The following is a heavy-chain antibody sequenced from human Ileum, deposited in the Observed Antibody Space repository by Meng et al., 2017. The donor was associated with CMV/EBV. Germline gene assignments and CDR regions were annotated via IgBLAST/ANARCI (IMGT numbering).Heavy chain of an antibody. V-gene: IGHV4-61*01. D-gene: IGHD3-3*01. CDR1: GGSVSSGSYY. Sequence: SETLSLTCTVSGGSVSSGSYYWSWIRQPPGKGLEWIGYIYYSGSTNYNPSLKSRVTISVDTSKNQFSLELSSVTAADTAVYYCARDGYYDFWCGYLGYWGQGTLVTVSS. J-gene: IGHJ4*02. CDR2: IYYSGST. CDR3: ARDGYYDFWCGYLGY.